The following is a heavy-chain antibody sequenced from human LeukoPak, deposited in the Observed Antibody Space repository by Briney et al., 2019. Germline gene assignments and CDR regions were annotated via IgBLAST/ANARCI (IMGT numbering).Heavy chain of an antibody. CDR1: GYSTSSGYY. Sequence: SETLSLTCAVSGYSTSSGYYWAWIRQPPGKGLEWIGSIYHSGSTYYNPSLKSRVTISVDTSKNQCSLKLNSVTAADTAVYYCARGGGNGGGWVGHFYYMDVWGKGTTVTVSS. CDR2: IYHSGST. V-gene: IGHV4-38-2*01. D-gene: IGHD4-23*01. J-gene: IGHJ6*03. CDR3: ARGGGNGGGWVGHFYYMDV.